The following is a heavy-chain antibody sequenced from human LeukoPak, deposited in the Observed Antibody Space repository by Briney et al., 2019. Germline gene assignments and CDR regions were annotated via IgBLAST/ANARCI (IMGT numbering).Heavy chain of an antibody. V-gene: IGHV3-48*02. J-gene: IGHJ4*02. CDR2: INSGSNDI. CDR3: ATDRDWAFDY. CDR1: GFTVSDCP. Sequence: GGSLRLSCAVSGFTVSDCPMNWVRQAPGKGLKWVSHINSGSNDIWYADSVKGRFTISRDNARSSLYLQMNSLRDEDTAVYYCATDRDWAFDYWGQGTLVTVSS. D-gene: IGHD3/OR15-3a*01.